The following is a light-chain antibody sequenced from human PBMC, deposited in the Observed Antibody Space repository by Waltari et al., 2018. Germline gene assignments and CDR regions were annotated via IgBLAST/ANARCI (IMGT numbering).Light chain of an antibody. CDR1: ALSRQY. Sequence: SHELTQPPSVSVSPGQTARITCSGDALSRQYAYWYQQKAGQAPVAVICKDSVRPSGIPERFSGSTSGTTVTLTISGVQAEDEADYYCQTTDSSGAWAFGGGTKLTVL. J-gene: IGLJ3*02. CDR3: QTTDSSGAWA. V-gene: IGLV3-25*03. CDR2: KDS.